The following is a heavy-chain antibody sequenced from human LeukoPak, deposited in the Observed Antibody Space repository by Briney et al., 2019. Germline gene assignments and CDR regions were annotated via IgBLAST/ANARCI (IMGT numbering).Heavy chain of an antibody. J-gene: IGHJ4*02. CDR1: GGSISSSSYY. V-gene: IGHV4-39*07. CDR2: IYYSGST. CDR3: ARVGRDSSGYHWYYFDY. D-gene: IGHD3-22*01. Sequence: SETLSLTCTVSGGSISSSSYYWGWIRQPPGKGLEWIGSIYYSGSTYYNPSLKSRVTISVDTSKNQFSLKLSSVTAADTAVYYCARVGRDSSGYHWYYFDYWGQGTLVTVSS.